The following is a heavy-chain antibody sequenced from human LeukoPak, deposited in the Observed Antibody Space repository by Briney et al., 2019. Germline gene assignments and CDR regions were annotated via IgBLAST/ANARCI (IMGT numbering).Heavy chain of an antibody. V-gene: IGHV3-21*01. Sequence: GGSLRLSCAASGFTFSSYSMNWVRQAPGKGLEWVSSISGSSSYIYYADSVKGRFTISRDNAKNSLYLQMNSLRAEDTAVYYCAKLYSGYAPDYWGQGTLVTVSS. D-gene: IGHD5-12*01. CDR3: AKLYSGYAPDY. CDR2: ISGSSSYI. CDR1: GFTFSSYS. J-gene: IGHJ4*02.